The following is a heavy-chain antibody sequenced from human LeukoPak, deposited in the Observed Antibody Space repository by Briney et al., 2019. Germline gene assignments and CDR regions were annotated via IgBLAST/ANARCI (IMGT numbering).Heavy chain of an antibody. V-gene: IGHV3-64D*09. CDR3: VKDHGSNGDYGDWFDF. J-gene: IGHJ4*02. CDR2: ISSKGGST. Sequence: PGGSLRLSCSASGFTFSSYAMHWARQAPGKGLEYVSAISSKGGSTYYADSVKGRFTISRDNPKNTLYLQMSGLRTEDTAVYYCVKDHGSNGDYGDWFDFWGQGTLVTVSS. CDR1: GFTFSSYA. D-gene: IGHD4-17*01.